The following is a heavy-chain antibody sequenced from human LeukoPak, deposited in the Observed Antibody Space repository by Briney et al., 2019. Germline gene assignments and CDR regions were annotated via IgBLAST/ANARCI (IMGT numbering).Heavy chain of an antibody. V-gene: IGHV4-61*02. J-gene: IGHJ5*02. D-gene: IGHD3-16*01. CDR3: ARVYDYVGNWFDP. CDR1: GVSITSGSYY. Sequence: SQTLSLTCNVSGVSITSGSYYWSWIRQPAGKGLEWIGRIYTSGSTNYNPSLKSRVTMSVDTSKNQFSLKLSSVTAADTAVYYCARVYDYVGNWFDPWGQGTLVTVSS. CDR2: IYTSGST.